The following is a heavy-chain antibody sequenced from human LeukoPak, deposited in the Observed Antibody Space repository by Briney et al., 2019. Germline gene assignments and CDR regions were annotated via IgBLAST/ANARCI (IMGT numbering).Heavy chain of an antibody. V-gene: IGHV3-30*02. CDR3: AKDGEWTFDI. CDR1: GFTFSISG. Sequence: GGSLRLSCAASGFTFSISGMHWVRQAPGEGLEWVAFIGRDGSTKYYADSVKGRFTISGDSSYNTAYLQMNSLGAEDTAIYYCAKDGEWTFDIWGQGTMVTVSS. D-gene: IGHD3-3*01. CDR2: IGRDGSTK. J-gene: IGHJ3*02.